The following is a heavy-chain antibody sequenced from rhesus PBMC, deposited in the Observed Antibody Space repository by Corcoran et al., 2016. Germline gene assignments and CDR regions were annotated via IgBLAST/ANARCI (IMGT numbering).Heavy chain of an antibody. CDR1: GYSISRGYS. Sequence: QVQLQESGPGLVTPSETLSLTCAVSGYSISRGYSWSGSSPPPGKGLEWIGYITYSGSTSYNPSLKSRVTISRDTSKNQFSLKLSSVTAADTAVYYCARYGSGYYVDYWGQGVLVTVSS. CDR2: ITYSGST. D-gene: IGHD3-28*01. J-gene: IGHJ4*01. V-gene: IGHV4-122*02. CDR3: ARYGSGYYVDY.